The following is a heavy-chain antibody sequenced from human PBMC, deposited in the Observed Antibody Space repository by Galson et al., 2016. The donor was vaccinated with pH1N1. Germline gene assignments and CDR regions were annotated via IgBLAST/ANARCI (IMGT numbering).Heavy chain of an antibody. V-gene: IGHV3-30-3*01. CDR1: GFSLDTYA. Sequence: SLRLSCAASGFSLDTYAMHWVRQVPGKGLEWVAFISYNGHDQSYADSLKGRFIISRDNSKKTLYLQLNSLRTEDTAVFYCAREDWSYADTYYNGMDVWGQGTTVTVSS. CDR2: ISYNGHDQ. D-gene: IGHD3-16*01. CDR3: AREDWSYADTYYNGMDV. J-gene: IGHJ6*02.